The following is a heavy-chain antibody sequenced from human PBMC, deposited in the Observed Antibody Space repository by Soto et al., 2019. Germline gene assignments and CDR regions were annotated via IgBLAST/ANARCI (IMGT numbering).Heavy chain of an antibody. CDR2: IRGSDNST. J-gene: IGHJ6*02. CDR3: APMGV. CDR1: GFTLSSYA. V-gene: IGHV3-23*01. Sequence: LRLSCAASGFTLSSYAMSWVRQAPGKGLEWVSAIRGSDNSTYYADSVKGRFTISRDNSKNTLYLQMSGLRADDTAVYYCAPMGVWGQGTTVTVSS.